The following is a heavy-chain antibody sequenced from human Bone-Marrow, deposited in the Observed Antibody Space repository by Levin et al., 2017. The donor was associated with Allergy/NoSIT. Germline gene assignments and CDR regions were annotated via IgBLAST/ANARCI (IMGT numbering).Heavy chain of an antibody. D-gene: IGHD5-12*01. Sequence: GASVKVSCAASGFSFSSYAMSWVRQAPGKGLDCVSAISGSGDTTYSADSVKGRFTISRDNSKNTLYLQMNSLRAEDTALYYCAKGGVVATTFDYWGQGTLVTVSS. CDR3: AKGGVVATTFDY. CDR2: ISGSGDTT. V-gene: IGHV3-23*01. CDR1: GFSFSSYA. J-gene: IGHJ4*02.